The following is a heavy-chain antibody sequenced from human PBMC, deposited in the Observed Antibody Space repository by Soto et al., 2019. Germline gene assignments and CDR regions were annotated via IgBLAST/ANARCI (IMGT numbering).Heavy chain of an antibody. V-gene: IGHV2-5*01. Sequence: QITLKESGPTLVEPTQTLTLTCTYSGFSLRTTGVGVGWIRQPPGKALEWLGIIYWNDDKRYSPSLKNRFTLTSDISKSQVVLTMTNMEPVDTATYYCAHTWGLPFDYWCQGTLVIVSS. CDR3: AHTWGLPFDY. CDR2: IYWNDDK. J-gene: IGHJ4*02. D-gene: IGHD3-16*01. CDR1: GFSLRTTGVG.